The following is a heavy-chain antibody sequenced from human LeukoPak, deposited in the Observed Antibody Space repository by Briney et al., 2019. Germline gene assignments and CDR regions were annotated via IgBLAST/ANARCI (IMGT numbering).Heavy chain of an antibody. V-gene: IGHV4-59*01. CDR1: GGSISSYY. CDR3: ARAIAAAGIYAFDI. Sequence: SETLSLTCTVSGGSISSYYWSWIRQPPGKGLEWIGYIYYGGSTNYNPSLKSRVTISVDTSKNQFSLKLSSVTAADTAVYYCARAIAAAGIYAFDIWGQGTMVTVSS. D-gene: IGHD6-13*01. J-gene: IGHJ3*02. CDR2: IYYGGST.